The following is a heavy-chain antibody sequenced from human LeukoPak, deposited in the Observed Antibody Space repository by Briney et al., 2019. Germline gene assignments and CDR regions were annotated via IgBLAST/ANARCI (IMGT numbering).Heavy chain of an antibody. D-gene: IGHD4-17*01. CDR3: ARDSDGDFDY. J-gene: IGHJ4*02. CDR1: GGSISSSNW. V-gene: IGHV4-4*02. CDR2: IYHSGST. Sequence: SETLSLTCAVSGGSISSSNWWSWVRQPPGKGLEWIGEIYHSGSTNYNPSLKSRVTISVDTSKNQFSLKLSSVTAADTAVYYCARDSDGDFDYWGQGTLVTVSS.